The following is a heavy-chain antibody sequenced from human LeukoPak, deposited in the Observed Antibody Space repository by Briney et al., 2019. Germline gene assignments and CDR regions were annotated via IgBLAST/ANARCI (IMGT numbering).Heavy chain of an antibody. CDR1: GFTFSSYA. V-gene: IGHV3-30-3*01. CDR2: ISYDGSNK. D-gene: IGHD3-3*01. Sequence: GGSLRLSCAASGFTFSSYAMHWVRQAPGKGLEWVAVISYDGSNKYYADSVKGRFTISRDNSKNTLYLQMNSLRAEDTAVYYCARSRFLEWLFPVDYWGQGTLVTVSS. CDR3: ARSRFLEWLFPVDY. J-gene: IGHJ4*02.